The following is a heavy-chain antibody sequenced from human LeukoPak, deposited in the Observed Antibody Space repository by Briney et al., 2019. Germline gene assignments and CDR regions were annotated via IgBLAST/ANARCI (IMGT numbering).Heavy chain of an antibody. D-gene: IGHD3-10*01. CDR1: GFIFSNYA. CDR2: ISGSGGSI. Sequence: PGGSLRLSCAASGFIFSNYAMNWVRQAPGKGLEWVSTISGSGGSIYYRDSVKGRFTISRDNSKNTLYLEMNSLRAEDTAVYYCAKDLDMVRGFHFDHWGQGTLVAVSS. V-gene: IGHV3-23*01. J-gene: IGHJ4*02. CDR3: AKDLDMVRGFHFDH.